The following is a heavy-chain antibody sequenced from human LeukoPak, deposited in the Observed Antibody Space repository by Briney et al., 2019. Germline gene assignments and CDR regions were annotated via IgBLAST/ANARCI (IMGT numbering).Heavy chain of an antibody. CDR3: ARGLPRYSYGYLYFDY. V-gene: IGHV3-48*04. Sequence: GGSLRLSCAASGFTFNRYSMSWVRQAPGKGLEWVSYISGSSTTIYYADSVKGRITISGDNAKNSLYLQMNSLRAEDTAVYYCARGLPRYSYGYLYFDYWGQGTLVTVSS. CDR1: GFTFNRYS. D-gene: IGHD5-18*01. J-gene: IGHJ4*02. CDR2: ISGSSTTI.